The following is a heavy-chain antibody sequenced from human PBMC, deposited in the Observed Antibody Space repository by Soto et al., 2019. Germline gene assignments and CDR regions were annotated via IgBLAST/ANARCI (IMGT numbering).Heavy chain of an antibody. CDR3: VRVGFFFFYIFAHGIQLWPFDF. CDR2: IFSSGST. CDR1: GGSINTFY. D-gene: IGHD5-18*01. J-gene: IGHJ4*02. V-gene: IGHV4-4*07. Sequence: QVRLQESGPGLLKPSETLSLTCTVSGGSINTFYWSWVRQPAGKGLEWIGRIFSSGSTSFNPSLESRVAMSVETSKNHSSLKLSSVTGADMAVYYCVRVGFFFFYIFAHGIQLWPFDFWGQGALVTVSS.